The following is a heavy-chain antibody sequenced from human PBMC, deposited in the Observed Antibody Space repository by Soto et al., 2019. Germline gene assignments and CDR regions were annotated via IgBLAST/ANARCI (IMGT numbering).Heavy chain of an antibody. V-gene: IGHV1-69*01. CDR1: GGTYSSYA. CDR3: ASPGMTVVTPGVYAFDI. CDR2: IIPIFGTA. D-gene: IGHD2-21*02. Sequence: YSVQASCKASGGTYSSYAISWVRQAPGQGLEWMGGIIPIFGTANYAQKFQGRVTITADESTSTAYMELSSLRSEDTAVYYCASPGMTVVTPGVYAFDIRGKGTRVTVSS. J-gene: IGHJ3*02.